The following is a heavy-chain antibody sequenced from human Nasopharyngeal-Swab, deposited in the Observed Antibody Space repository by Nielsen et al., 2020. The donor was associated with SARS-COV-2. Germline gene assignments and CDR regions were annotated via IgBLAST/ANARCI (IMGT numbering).Heavy chain of an antibody. D-gene: IGHD2-2*01. CDR2: IIPIFGTA. CDR1: GGTFSSYA. V-gene: IGHV1-69*13. Sequence: SVKVSCKASGGTFSSYAISWVRQAPGQGLEWMGGIIPIFGTANYAQKFQGRVTITADESTSTAYMELSSLRSEDTAAYYCAREMGYCSSTSCGQEGNYYYYYMDVWGKGTTVTVSS. CDR3: AREMGYCSSTSCGQEGNYYYYYMDV. J-gene: IGHJ6*03.